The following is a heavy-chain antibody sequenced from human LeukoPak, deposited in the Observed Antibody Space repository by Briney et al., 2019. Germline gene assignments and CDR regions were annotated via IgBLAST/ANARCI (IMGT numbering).Heavy chain of an antibody. J-gene: IGHJ6*02. V-gene: IGHV3-11*01. CDR3: ARGRAGLAAAGKGEYYYYGMDV. CDR1: GFTFSDYY. D-gene: IGHD6-13*01. CDR2: ISSSGSTI. Sequence: GGSLRLSCAASGFTFSDYYMSWIRQAPGKGLEWVSYISSSGSTIYYADSVKGRFTISRDNAKNSLYLQMNSLRAEDTAVYYCARGRAGLAAAGKGEYYYYGMDVWGQGTTVTVSS.